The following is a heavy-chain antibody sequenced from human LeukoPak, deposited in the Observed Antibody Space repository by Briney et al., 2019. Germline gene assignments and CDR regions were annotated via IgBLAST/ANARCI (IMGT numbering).Heavy chain of an antibody. Sequence: ASVKVSCKASGYTFTGYGISWVRQAPGQGLEWMGWISAYNGNTNYAQKLQGRVTMTTDTSTSTAYMELRSLRSDDTAVYYCARDSGSEWELLPFDYWGQGTLVTVSS. CDR2: ISAYNGNT. D-gene: IGHD1-26*01. J-gene: IGHJ4*02. CDR1: GYTFTGYG. V-gene: IGHV1-18*01. CDR3: ARDSGSEWELLPFDY.